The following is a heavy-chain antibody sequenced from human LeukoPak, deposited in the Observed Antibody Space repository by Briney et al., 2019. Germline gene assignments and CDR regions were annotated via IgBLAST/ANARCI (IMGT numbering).Heavy chain of an antibody. J-gene: IGHJ6*02. CDR3: ARVGMADGMDV. CDR1: GFTFSSYA. V-gene: IGHV3-21*01. D-gene: IGHD1-14*01. CDR2: ISSSSSYI. Sequence: PGGSLRLSCAASGFTFSSYAMHWVRQAPGKGLEWVSSISSSSSYIYYADSVKGRFTISRDNAKNSLYLQMNSLRAEDTAVYYCARVGMADGMDVWGQGTTVTVSS.